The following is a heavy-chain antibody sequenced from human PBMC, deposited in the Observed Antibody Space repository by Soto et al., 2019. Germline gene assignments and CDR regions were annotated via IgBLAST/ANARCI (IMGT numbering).Heavy chain of an antibody. V-gene: IGHV1-69*02. D-gene: IGHD2-2*01. CDR1: GGTFSSYT. Sequence: ASVKVSCKASGGTFSSYTISWVRQAPGQGLEWMGRIIPILGIANYAQKFQGRVTITADKSTSTAYMELSSLRSEDTAVYYCACRIGGCSSTSCPHGVSWFDPWGQGTLVTVSS. J-gene: IGHJ5*02. CDR2: IIPILGIA. CDR3: ACRIGGCSSTSCPHGVSWFDP.